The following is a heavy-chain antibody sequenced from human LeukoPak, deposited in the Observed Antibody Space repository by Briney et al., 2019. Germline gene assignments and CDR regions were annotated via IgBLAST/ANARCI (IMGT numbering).Heavy chain of an antibody. CDR2: IKTDASEK. CDR1: GFIFSNCW. J-gene: IGHJ6*02. Sequence: GGSLRLSCETSGFIFSNCWMTWVRQAPGKGLEWVANIKTDASEKYYADSVKGRFTISRDNAKMSLYLQMNSLRAEDTAVYYCARESGNGYVDVWGQGTTVTVSS. V-gene: IGHV3-7*01. D-gene: IGHD1-26*01. CDR3: ARESGNGYVDV.